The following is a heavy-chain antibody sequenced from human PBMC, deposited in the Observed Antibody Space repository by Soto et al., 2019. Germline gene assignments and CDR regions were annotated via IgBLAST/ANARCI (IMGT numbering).Heavy chain of an antibody. CDR2: ISGNGGRT. D-gene: IGHD4-17*01. CDR1: GFTFRSFA. J-gene: IGHJ3*01. CDR3: AKDPNGDYGGGVDF. Sequence: EVRLVESGGDLVQPGGSLKLSCAASGFTFRSFAMSWVRQAPGRGPEWVSGISGNGGRTYYADSVKGLFTISGDNSKSTLYLQMGGLRAEDTAVYYCAKDPNGDYGGGVDFRGQGTMVIVSS. V-gene: IGHV3-23*04.